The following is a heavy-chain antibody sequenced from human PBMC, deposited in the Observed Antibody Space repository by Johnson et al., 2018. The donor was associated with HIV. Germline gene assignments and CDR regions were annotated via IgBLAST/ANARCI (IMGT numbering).Heavy chain of an antibody. V-gene: IGHV3-30*18. CDR3: AKEGRYVEGAFDI. CDR1: GFTFSSYG. D-gene: IGHD5-12*01. Sequence: VQLVESGGGVVQPGRSLRLSCAASGFTFSSYGMHWVRQAPGKGLEWVAVISYDGSNKYYADSVKGRFTISRDNSKNTRYLQMNSLRAEDTDVYDCAKEGRYVEGAFDIWGQGTMVTVSS. J-gene: IGHJ3*02. CDR2: ISYDGSNK.